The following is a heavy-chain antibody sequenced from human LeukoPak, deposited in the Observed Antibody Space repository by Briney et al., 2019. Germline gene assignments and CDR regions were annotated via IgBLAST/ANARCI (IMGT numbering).Heavy chain of an antibody. J-gene: IGHJ4*02. D-gene: IGHD2-2*01. V-gene: IGHV3-7*01. CDR3: ARRYCSSTSCPADY. CDR1: GFTFSSYW. CDR2: IKQDGSEK. Sequence: PGGSLRLSCAASGFTFSSYWMSWVRQAPGKGLEWVANIKQDGSEKYYVDSVKGRFTISRDKAKNSLYLQMNSLRAEDTAVYYCARRYCSSTSCPADYWGQGTLVTVSS.